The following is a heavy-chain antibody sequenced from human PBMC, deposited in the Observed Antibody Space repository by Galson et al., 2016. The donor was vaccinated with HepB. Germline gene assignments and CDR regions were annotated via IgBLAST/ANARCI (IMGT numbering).Heavy chain of an antibody. Sequence: SVKVSCKASGYIFSNYYIHWVRQASGQGLEWMGRINPTGGSTSYAQKFQGRVTMTRDPSTSTVYMELRSLRSEDTAVFFCARDNSGSRGPFAPWGQGTLVTVSS. J-gene: IGHJ5*02. CDR2: INPTGGST. CDR1: GYIFSNYY. D-gene: IGHD1-26*01. V-gene: IGHV1-46*01. CDR3: ARDNSGSRGPFAP.